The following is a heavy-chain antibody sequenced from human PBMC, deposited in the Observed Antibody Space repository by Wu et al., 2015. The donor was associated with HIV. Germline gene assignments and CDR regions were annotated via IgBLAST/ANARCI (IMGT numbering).Heavy chain of an antibody. V-gene: IGHV1-2*02. D-gene: IGHD3-22*01. J-gene: IGHJ4*02. Sequence: QVQLVQSGADVKKPGASVKVSCKASGYSFYGYYMHWVRQAPGQGLEWMGWINPNNGETKYAQNIQDRIIMTRDTSISTAYMELRRLTSDDTAVYYCARGLGIVLPLDSWGQGTLVTVSS. CDR2: INPNNGET. CDR1: GYSFYGYY. CDR3: ARGLGIVLPLDS.